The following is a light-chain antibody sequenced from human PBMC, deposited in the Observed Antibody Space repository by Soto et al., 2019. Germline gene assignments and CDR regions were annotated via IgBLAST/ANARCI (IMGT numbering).Light chain of an antibody. Sequence: EIVMTQSPATLSVSPGERATLSCRASQSVSTNLAWYQQKPGQAPRLLMYGASTTATGIPARFSGSGSGTDFTRTISSLQSEDIAVYYCQQYHNWPPYTFGQGTKLEIK. CDR1: QSVSTN. V-gene: IGKV3-15*01. CDR2: GAS. CDR3: QQYHNWPPYT. J-gene: IGKJ2*01.